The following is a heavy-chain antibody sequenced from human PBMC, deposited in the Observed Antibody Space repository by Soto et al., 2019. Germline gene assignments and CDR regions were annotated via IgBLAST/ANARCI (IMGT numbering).Heavy chain of an antibody. Sequence: QVQLQEAGPGLVKPFQTRSLTCTVSGGSINSGGSYWSWIRQHPGKGLEWIGYLYYSGSTYYNPSLKSRVTMSVDTSKNQFSLKLSSVTAADTAVYYCARSIDPWGQGTLVTVSS. J-gene: IGHJ5*02. CDR3: ARSIDP. CDR1: GGSINSGGSY. CDR2: LYYSGST. V-gene: IGHV4-31*03.